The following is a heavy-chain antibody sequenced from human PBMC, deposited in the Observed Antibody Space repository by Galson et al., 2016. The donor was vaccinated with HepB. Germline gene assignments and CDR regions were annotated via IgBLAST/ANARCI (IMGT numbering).Heavy chain of an antibody. V-gene: IGHV1-2*02. Sequence: SVKVSCKASGYTFTGYYIHWVRQAPGQGLEWMGWINPKIGGTNYAQKFQGRVTMTRDTSINTAYMEVRRLRSDDTAVYYCARARRPLSGSYLDYWGQGTLVTVSS. D-gene: IGHD1-26*01. CDR1: GYTFTGYY. J-gene: IGHJ4*02. CDR3: ARARRPLSGSYLDY. CDR2: INPKIGGT.